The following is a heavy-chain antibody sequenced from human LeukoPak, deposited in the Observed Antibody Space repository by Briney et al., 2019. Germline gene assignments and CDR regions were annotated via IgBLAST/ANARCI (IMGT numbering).Heavy chain of an antibody. CDR2: INWNGGST. CDR3: ARDPSTVTTPTFDY. J-gene: IGHJ4*02. CDR1: GFTLDDYG. V-gene: IGHV3-20*04. D-gene: IGHD4-17*01. Sequence: GGSLRLSCAASGFTLDDYGMSWVRQAPGKGLEWVSGINWNGGSTGYADSVKGRFTISRDNAKNSLYLQMNSLRAEDTALYYCARDPSTVTTPTFDYWGQGTLVTVSS.